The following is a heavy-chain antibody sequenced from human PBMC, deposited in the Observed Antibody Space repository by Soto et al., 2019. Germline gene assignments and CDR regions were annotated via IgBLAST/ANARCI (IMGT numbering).Heavy chain of an antibody. CDR1: GYSFTIYW. J-gene: IGHJ5*02. CDR2: IYPGDSDT. CDR3: ARVSDWARVNTHQWFDP. V-gene: IGHV5-51*01. D-gene: IGHD4-17*01. Sequence: PAHSLKISCKGSGYSFTIYWIGWVRHMPGKGLEWMGIIYPGDSDTRYSPSFQGQVTISADKAISTAYLKWSSAKASDTAMYYCARVSDWARVNTHQWFDPWGPGTRVSVSS.